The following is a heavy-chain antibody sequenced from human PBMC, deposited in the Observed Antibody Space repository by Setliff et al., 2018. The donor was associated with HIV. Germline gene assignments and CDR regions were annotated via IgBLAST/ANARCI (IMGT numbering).Heavy chain of an antibody. D-gene: IGHD3-10*01. CDR3: ARYGPASVIWFGYLDY. CDR2: VFSGGSS. Sequence: PSETLSLTCTVSGDSISGNYYWAWIRQPPGKGLEWIATVFSGGSSKYNPSLWSRVTISVDTSKNQFYLKMDSVTAADTAFYYCARYGPASVIWFGYLDYWGQGTMVTVSS. CDR1: GDSISGNYY. V-gene: IGHV4-39*01. J-gene: IGHJ4*03.